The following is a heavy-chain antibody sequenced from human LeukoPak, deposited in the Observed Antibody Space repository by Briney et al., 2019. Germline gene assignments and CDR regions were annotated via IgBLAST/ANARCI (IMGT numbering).Heavy chain of an antibody. J-gene: IGHJ4*02. V-gene: IGHV4-59*12. D-gene: IGHD2-15*01. CDR3: ARLRCSGGSCFFDY. CDR2: IYYSGST. CDR1: GGSISSYY. Sequence: SETLSLTCTVSGGSISSYYWSWIRQPPGKGLEWIGYIYYSGSTNYNPSLKSRVTISVDTSKNQFSLKLSSVTAADTAVYYCARLRCSGGSCFFDYWGQGTLVTVSS.